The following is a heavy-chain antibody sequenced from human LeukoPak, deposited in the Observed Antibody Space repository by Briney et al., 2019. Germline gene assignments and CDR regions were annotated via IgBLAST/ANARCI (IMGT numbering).Heavy chain of an antibody. Sequence: AGGSLRLSCAASGFTFSNAWMNWVRQAPGKGLEWVGRIKSKTDGGTTDYAAPVKGRFTISRDDSKNTLYLQMNSLKTEDTAVYYCTTAYDFWSGYYSKDGKGGQGTLVTVSS. CDR2: IKSKTDGGTT. D-gene: IGHD3-3*01. V-gene: IGHV3-15*07. CDR1: GFTFSNAW. J-gene: IGHJ4*02. CDR3: TTAYDFWSGYYSKDGK.